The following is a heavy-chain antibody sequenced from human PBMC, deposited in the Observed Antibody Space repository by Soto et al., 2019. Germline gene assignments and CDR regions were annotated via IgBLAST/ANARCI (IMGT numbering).Heavy chain of an antibody. CDR2: ISSSGSTI. V-gene: IGHV3-11*01. CDR1: GFTFSDYY. J-gene: IGHJ4*02. CDR3: ARDEAFLPPDYGDRNRFDY. D-gene: IGHD4-17*01. Sequence: GGSLRLSCAASGFTFSDYYMSWIRQAPGKGLEWVSYISSSGSTIYYADSVKGRFTISRDNAKNSLYLQMNSLRAEDTAVYYCARDEAFLPPDYGDRNRFDYWGQGTLVTVSS.